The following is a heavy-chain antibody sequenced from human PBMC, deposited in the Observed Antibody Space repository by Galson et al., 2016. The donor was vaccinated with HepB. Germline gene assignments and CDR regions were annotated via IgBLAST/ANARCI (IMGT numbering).Heavy chain of an antibody. J-gene: IGHJ6*02. Sequence: SLRLSCAASGLTFDTYAMHWVRQAPGKGLEWVSGISWNGGSIGYADSVKGRFTISRDNAKNSLYLQMNSLRAEDTALYYCARSARPNYYHYGVGVWGQGTTVTVSS. D-gene: IGHD6-6*01. CDR3: ARSARPNYYHYGVGV. CDR2: ISWNGGSI. CDR1: GLTFDTYA. V-gene: IGHV3-9*01.